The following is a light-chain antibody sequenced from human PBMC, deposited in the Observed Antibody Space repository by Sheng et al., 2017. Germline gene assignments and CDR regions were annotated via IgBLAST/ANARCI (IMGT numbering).Light chain of an antibody. CDR1: QSVNSN. CDR2: GAS. J-gene: IGKJ4*01. Sequence: EIVMTQSPATLSVSPGERATLSCRASQSVNSNLAWYQQKPGQSPRLLMYGASTRATGIPDRFSGSGSGTDFTLTISRLEPEDFAVYYCQQYGTSPPLTFGGGTKVEIK. V-gene: IGKV3-20*01. CDR3: QQYGTSPPLT.